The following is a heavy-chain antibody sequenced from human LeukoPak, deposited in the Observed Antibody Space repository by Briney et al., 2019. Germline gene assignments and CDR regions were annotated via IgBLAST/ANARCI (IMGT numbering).Heavy chain of an antibody. CDR2: ISGSGHNT. V-gene: IGHV3-23*01. Sequence: GGSLRLSCAASGFTFSSYAMTWVRQAPGKGLEWVSAISGSGHNTYCADSVKGRFTISRDNSKNTVYLQMNSLRAEDTALYYCAKWREGTMVYFDYWGQGTLVTVSS. D-gene: IGHD3-10*01. J-gene: IGHJ4*02. CDR1: GFTFSSYA. CDR3: AKWREGTMVYFDY.